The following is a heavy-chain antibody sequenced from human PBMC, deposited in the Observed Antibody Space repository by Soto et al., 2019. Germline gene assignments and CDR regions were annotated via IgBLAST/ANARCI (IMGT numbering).Heavy chain of an antibody. J-gene: IGHJ5*02. V-gene: IGHV1-8*01. CDR3: ASIPTRGEDWFDP. CDR2: MNPNSGNT. Sequence: QVQLVQSGAEVKKPGDSVKVSCKASGYTFTSYAINWVRQATGQGLEWMGWMNPNSGNTGYAQKFQGRVTMTRNTSIITAYMELRSLRSEDTAVYYFASIPTRGEDWFDPWGLGILVTFSS. CDR1: GYTFTSYA. D-gene: IGHD3-16*01.